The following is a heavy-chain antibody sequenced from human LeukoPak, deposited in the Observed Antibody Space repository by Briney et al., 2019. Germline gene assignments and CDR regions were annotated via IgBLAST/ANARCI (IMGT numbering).Heavy chain of an antibody. D-gene: IGHD6-13*01. V-gene: IGHV4-34*01. CDR2: INHSGST. CDR1: GGSFSGYY. J-gene: IGHJ4*02. CDR3: ARGPGIAAAGNFDY. Sequence: PSETLSLTCAVYGGSFSGYYWSWIRQSPGKGLEWIGEINHSGSTNYNPSLTSRVTISVDTSKKQFSLKLRSVTAADTAVYYCARGPGIAAAGNFDYWGQGTLVIVSS.